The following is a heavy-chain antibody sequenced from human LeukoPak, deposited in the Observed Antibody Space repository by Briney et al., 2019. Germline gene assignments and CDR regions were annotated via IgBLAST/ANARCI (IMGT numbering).Heavy chain of an antibody. CDR2: INHSGST. Sequence: SETLSLTCAVYGGSFSGYYWSWIRQPPGKGLEWIGEINHSGSTNYNPSLKSRVTISVDTSKNQFSLKLGSVTAADTAMYYCARAVGTSRNFFDYWGQGTLVTVSS. D-gene: IGHD4-23*01. CDR3: ARAVGTSRNFFDY. J-gene: IGHJ4*02. CDR1: GGSFSGYY. V-gene: IGHV4-34*01.